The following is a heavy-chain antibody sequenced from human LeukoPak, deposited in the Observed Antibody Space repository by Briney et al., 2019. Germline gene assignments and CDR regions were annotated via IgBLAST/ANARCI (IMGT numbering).Heavy chain of an antibody. J-gene: IGHJ5*02. D-gene: IGHD3-10*01. CDR3: ARAPITMVLGWFDP. CDR2: ISSSSSYI. Sequence: GGSLRLSCAASGFTFSSHSMNWVRQAPGKGLEWVSSISSSSSYIYYADSVKGRFTISRDNAKNSLYLQMNSLRAEDTAVYYCARAPITMVLGWFDPWGQGTLVTVSS. V-gene: IGHV3-21*01. CDR1: GFTFSSHS.